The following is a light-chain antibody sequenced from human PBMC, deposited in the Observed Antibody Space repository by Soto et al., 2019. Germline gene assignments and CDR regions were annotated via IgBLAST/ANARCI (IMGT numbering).Light chain of an antibody. CDR1: QSVSSN. J-gene: IGKJ1*01. Sequence: EIVMTQSPATLSVSPGEEATLSCRASQSVSSNLTWYQHKPGQAPRLLIYGASTRATGIPARFSGSGSGTEFTLTISSLQSEDFAVYYCQQYNNWPPTFGQGTKVDIK. CDR2: GAS. V-gene: IGKV3-15*01. CDR3: QQYNNWPPT.